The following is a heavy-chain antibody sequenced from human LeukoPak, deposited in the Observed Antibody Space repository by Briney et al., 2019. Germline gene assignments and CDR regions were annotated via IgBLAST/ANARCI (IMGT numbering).Heavy chain of an antibody. CDR2: IRSDGYHT. V-gene: IGHV3-30*02. CDR1: GFIFDTYD. D-gene: IGHD1-26*01. CDR3: AKPSGSGVDY. Sequence: GGSLRLPCGASGFIFDTYDMHWVRQAPGKGLEWVAFIRSDGYHTYYADSVKGRFTITRDNSKNTLYLQMNSLRLEDMAVYYCAKPSGSGVDYWGRGTRVTVSS. J-gene: IGHJ4*02.